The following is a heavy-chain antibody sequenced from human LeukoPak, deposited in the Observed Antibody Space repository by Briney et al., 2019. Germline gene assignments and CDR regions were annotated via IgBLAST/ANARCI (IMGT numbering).Heavy chain of an antibody. J-gene: IGHJ4*02. CDR3: ARFYYYASVDY. CDR1: GGTFSAYY. Sequence: SETLSLTCAVYGGTFSAYYWSWIRQPPRKGLEWIGEINHSGSTNYNPSLKSRVTISVDTSKNQFSLKLSSVTAADTAVYYCARFYYYASVDYWGQGTLVTVSS. V-gene: IGHV4-34*01. D-gene: IGHD3-10*01. CDR2: INHSGST.